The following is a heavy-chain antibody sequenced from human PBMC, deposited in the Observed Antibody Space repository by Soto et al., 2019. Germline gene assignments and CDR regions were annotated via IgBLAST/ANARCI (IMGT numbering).Heavy chain of an antibody. CDR1: GFTFSASW. CDR2: INSDGTTT. CDR3: ARGEMATIWPLAY. Sequence: EVQLVESGGGLVQPGGSLRLSCAASGFTFSASWLHWVRQAPGEGLVCVSRINSDGTTTNYADSVKGRFTISRDNAENTLYLQMNSLRAEDTAVYYCARGEMATIWPLAYWGQGALVTVSS. V-gene: IGHV3-74*01. J-gene: IGHJ4*02. D-gene: IGHD5-12*01.